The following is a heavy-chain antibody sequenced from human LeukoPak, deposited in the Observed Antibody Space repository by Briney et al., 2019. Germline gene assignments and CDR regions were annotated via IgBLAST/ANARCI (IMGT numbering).Heavy chain of an antibody. CDR3: ANSYCGGDCYLP. CDR2: ISGSGGST. CDR1: GFTFSSYA. V-gene: IGHV3-23*01. J-gene: IGHJ5*02. Sequence: GGSLRLSCAASGFTFSSYAMSWVRQAPGKGLEWVSAISGSGGSTDYADSVKGRFTISRDNSKNTLYLRMNSLRVEDTAVYYCANSYCGGDCYLPWGQGTLVTVSS. D-gene: IGHD2-21*02.